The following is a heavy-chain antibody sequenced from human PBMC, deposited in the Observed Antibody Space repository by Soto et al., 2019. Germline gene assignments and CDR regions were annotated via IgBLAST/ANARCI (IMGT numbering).Heavy chain of an antibody. CDR1: GFTFSSYS. J-gene: IGHJ4*02. V-gene: IGHV3-21*01. D-gene: IGHD2-15*01. Sequence: EVQLVESGGGLVKPGGSLRLSCAASGFTFSSYSMNWVRQAPGKGLEWVSSISSSSSYIYYADSVKGRFTISRDNAKNALYLQRNSLRAEDTAVYYCARDVTHRSLGYCSGGSCYYFDYWGQGTLVTVSS. CDR2: ISSSSSYI. CDR3: ARDVTHRSLGYCSGGSCYYFDY.